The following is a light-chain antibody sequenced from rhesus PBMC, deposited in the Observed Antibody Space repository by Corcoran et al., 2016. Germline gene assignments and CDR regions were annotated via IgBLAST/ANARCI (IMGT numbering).Light chain of an antibody. CDR2: KIS. J-gene: IGKJ2*01. V-gene: IGKV3S9*01. CDR1: SSMYSNY. CDR3: QQGNSTPYS. Sequence: EIVLTQSPTSMTVSQGERVTTSCTASSSMYSNYLHWYQQQPGFPPRLLIYKISRLASGVPARFSGNGSGTSYTLTISSTEAGDAASYYCQQGNSTPYSFGQGAKVEI.